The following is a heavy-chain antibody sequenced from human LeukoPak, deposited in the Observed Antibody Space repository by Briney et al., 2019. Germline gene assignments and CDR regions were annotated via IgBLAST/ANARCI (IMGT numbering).Heavy chain of an antibody. D-gene: IGHD1-26*01. V-gene: IGHV3-20*04. CDR2: ISWNGGST. J-gene: IGHJ4*02. CDR1: GFNFYDYG. CDR3: ARGSGSYSTYFDF. Sequence: GGSLRLSCAASGFNFYDYGMTSVRQAPGEGLEWVSGISWNGGSTAYVDSVKGRFTISRDNAKNSLYLQMNSLRGEDTALYYCARGSGSYSTYFDFWGQGTLVTVSS.